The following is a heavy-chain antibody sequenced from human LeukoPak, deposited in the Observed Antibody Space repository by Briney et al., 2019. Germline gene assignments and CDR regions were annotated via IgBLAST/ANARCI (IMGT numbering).Heavy chain of an antibody. CDR1: GFTFRSDA. D-gene: IGHD6-13*01. J-gene: IGHJ4*02. CDR3: AKCPRVAAPGRRGDY. V-gene: IGHV3-23*01. CDR2: ISGRGGRT. Sequence: GGTLRLSCAASGFTFRSDAMSWVRQAPGKGLEWGSAISGRGGRTYYADSVKGRFTISRDNSKSTLYLHMNSLRAEDTAVCSSAKCPRVAAPGRRGDYWGQGTMVTVSS.